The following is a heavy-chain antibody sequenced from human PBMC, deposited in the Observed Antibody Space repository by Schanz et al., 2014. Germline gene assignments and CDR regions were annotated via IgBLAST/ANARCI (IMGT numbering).Heavy chain of an antibody. V-gene: IGHV3-11*03. CDR1: GFVFGDYY. Sequence: PGGSLRLSCAASGFVFGDYYMTWIRQAPGKGLEWLSYISDSGTYTNYADSVKGRFTMSRDNAKNSVFLQMNSLGAEDTAVYYCARIGGSVFDYWAQGTLVTVSS. J-gene: IGHJ4*02. D-gene: IGHD3-10*01. CDR3: ARIGGSVFDY. CDR2: ISDSGTYT.